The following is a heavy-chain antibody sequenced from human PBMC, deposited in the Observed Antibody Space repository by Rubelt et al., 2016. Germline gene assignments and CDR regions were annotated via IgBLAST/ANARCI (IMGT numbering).Heavy chain of an antibody. D-gene: IGHD3-3*01. CDR1: GFTFTTSG. Sequence: EVQLLESGGGLVQPGGSLRLSCAASGFTFTTSGMTWIRQAPGKGLEWVSTIVYSGDYQYYADSVKGRFTVSRDNAMNSLYLQMNRLRVEDTCMYLLARDGSEWSRDYWGQGTLVTVSS. CDR2: IVYSGDYQ. V-gene: IGHV3-21*02. J-gene: IGHJ4*02. CDR3: ARDGSEWSRDY.